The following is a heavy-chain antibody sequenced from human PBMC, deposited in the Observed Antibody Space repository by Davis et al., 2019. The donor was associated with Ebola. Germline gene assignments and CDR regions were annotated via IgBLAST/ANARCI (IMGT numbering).Heavy chain of an antibody. CDR1: GGSISSSNW. CDR3: ARSLASYYYDSSGYYLGYWYFDL. V-gene: IGHV4-4*02. D-gene: IGHD3-22*01. Sequence: MPSETLSLTCAVSGGSISSSNWWSWVRQPPGKGLEWIGSIYYSGSTYYNPSLKSRVTISVDTSKNQFSLKLSSVTAADTAVYYCARSLASYYYDSSGYYLGYWYFDLWGRGTLVTVSS. CDR2: IYYSGST. J-gene: IGHJ2*01.